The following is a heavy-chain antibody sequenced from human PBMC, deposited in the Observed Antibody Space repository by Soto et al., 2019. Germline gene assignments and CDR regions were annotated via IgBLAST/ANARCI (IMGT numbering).Heavy chain of an antibody. CDR1: GFTFSNFA. CDR2: ISHEGDNP. V-gene: IGHV3-30*03. D-gene: IGHD6-13*01. J-gene: IGHJ3*01. Sequence: QVQLVESGGGVVQPGRSLRVSCVASGFTFSNFAMYWVRQAPGKGLEWVALISHEGDNPYYADSLKGRFTVSRDNANRTLYLQMTSPRSDDTAIYYCARRIPVSGPYGAFDLWGQGTMVTVSS. CDR3: ARRIPVSGPYGAFDL.